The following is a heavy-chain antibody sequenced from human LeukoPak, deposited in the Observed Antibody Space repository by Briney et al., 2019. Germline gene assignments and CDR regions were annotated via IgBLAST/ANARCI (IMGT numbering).Heavy chain of an antibody. Sequence: ETLSLTCTVSGGSISSYYWSWIRQPPGKGLEWIGYIYYSGSTNYNPSLKSRVTISVDTSKNQFSLKLSSVTAADTAVYYCARAHGDYLFDYWGQGTLVTVSS. D-gene: IGHD4-17*01. CDR3: ARAHGDYLFDY. CDR2: IYYSGST. J-gene: IGHJ4*02. V-gene: IGHV4-59*01. CDR1: GGSISSYY.